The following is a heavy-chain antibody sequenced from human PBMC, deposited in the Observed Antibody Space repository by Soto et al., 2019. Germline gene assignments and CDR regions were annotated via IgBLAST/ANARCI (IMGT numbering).Heavy chain of an antibody. CDR1: GGSISSYY. D-gene: IGHD3-3*01. J-gene: IGHJ5*02. CDR2: IYYSGST. V-gene: IGHV4-59*01. Sequence: SETLSLTCTVSGGSISSYYWSWIRQPPGKGLEWIGYIYYSGSTNYNPSLKSRVTISVDTSKNQFSLKLSSVTAADTAVYYCARGGTSKITIFGVVIIEPNWFDPWGQGTLVTVSS. CDR3: ARGGTSKITIFGVVIIEPNWFDP.